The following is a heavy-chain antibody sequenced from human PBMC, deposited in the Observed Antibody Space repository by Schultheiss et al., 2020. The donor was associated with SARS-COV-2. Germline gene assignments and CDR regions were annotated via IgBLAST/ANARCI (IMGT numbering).Heavy chain of an antibody. J-gene: IGHJ6*02. CDR3: ARDKPGSRYYYGMDV. D-gene: IGHD3-10*01. V-gene: IGHV4-59*12. CDR1: GGSISSYY. Sequence: SETLSLTCTVSGGSISSYYWSWIRQPAGKGLEWIGYIYHSGSTYYNPSLKSRVTISVDTSKNQFSLKLSSVTAADTAVYYCARDKPGSRYYYGMDVWGQGTTVTVSS. CDR2: IYHSGST.